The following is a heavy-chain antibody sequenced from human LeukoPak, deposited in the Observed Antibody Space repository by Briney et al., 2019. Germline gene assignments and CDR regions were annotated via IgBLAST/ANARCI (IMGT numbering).Heavy chain of an antibody. CDR1: GFTFNYYW. CDR2: IKQDGSEK. Sequence: PGGSLRLSCAASGFTFNYYWMTWVRQAPGKGLEWVANIKQDGSEKYYVDSVKGRFTISRDNAKNSLCLQMNSLRAEDTAVYYCARGRGVYCSGGTCEAPYWGQGTLVTVSS. V-gene: IGHV3-7*05. D-gene: IGHD2-15*01. J-gene: IGHJ4*02. CDR3: ARGRGVYCSGGTCEAPY.